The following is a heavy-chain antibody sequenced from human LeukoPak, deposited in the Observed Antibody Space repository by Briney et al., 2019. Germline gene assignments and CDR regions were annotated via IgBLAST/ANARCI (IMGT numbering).Heavy chain of an antibody. CDR2: IYYSGST. J-gene: IGHJ4*02. Sequence: SETLSLTCTVSGGSVSSGSYYWSWIRQPPGKGLEWIGYIYYSGSTNYNPSLKSRVTISVDTSKNQFSLKLSSVTAADTAVYYCARGGGQRLVLVPSFDYWGQGTLVTVSS. D-gene: IGHD3-16*01. CDR1: GGSVSSGSYY. V-gene: IGHV4-61*01. CDR3: ARGGGQRLVLVPSFDY.